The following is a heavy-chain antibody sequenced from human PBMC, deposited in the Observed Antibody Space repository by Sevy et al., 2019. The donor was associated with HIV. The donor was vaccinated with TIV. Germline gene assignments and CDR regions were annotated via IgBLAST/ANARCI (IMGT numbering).Heavy chain of an antibody. D-gene: IGHD3-3*01. Sequence: SETLSLTCTVSGGSISSSSYYWGWIRQPPGKGLEWIGSIYYSGSTYYNPSLKSRVTISVDTSKNQFSLKLSSVTAADTAVYYCAGPNDFWSGYYTYNWFDPWGQGTLVTVSS. CDR2: IYYSGST. V-gene: IGHV4-39*01. CDR3: AGPNDFWSGYYTYNWFDP. J-gene: IGHJ5*02. CDR1: GGSISSSSYY.